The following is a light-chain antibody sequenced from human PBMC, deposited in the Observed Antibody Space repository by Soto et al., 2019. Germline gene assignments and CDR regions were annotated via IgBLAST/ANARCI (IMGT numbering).Light chain of an antibody. CDR1: QSVSSSY. J-gene: IGKJ1*01. Sequence: ESVLTQSPGTLSLSPGERATLSCRASQSVSSSYLAWYQQKPGQAPRLLIYGASSMATGIPDRFSGRGSGTDFTLTISRLEPEDFAVNYCQQYGSSPPGTFGQGTKVEIK. CDR2: GAS. CDR3: QQYGSSPPGT. V-gene: IGKV3-20*01.